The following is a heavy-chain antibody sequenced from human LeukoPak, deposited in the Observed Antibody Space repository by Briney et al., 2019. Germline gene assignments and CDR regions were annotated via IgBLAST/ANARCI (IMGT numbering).Heavy chain of an antibody. D-gene: IGHD6-19*01. CDR2: ISSSGGST. J-gene: IGHJ4*02. Sequence: GGSLRLSCAASGFTFSSYAMSWVRQAPGKGLEWVSAISSSGGSTYYADSVKGRFTISRDNSKNTLYLQVNSLRAEDTAVCYCAKGDSSGWPYYFDYWGQGTLVTVSS. CDR1: GFTFSSYA. CDR3: AKGDSSGWPYYFDY. V-gene: IGHV3-23*01.